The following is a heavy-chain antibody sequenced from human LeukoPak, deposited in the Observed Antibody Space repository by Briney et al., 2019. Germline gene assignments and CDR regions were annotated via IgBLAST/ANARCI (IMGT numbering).Heavy chain of an antibody. CDR1: GFTITNYW. CDR2: IKGDGSEK. V-gene: IGHV3-7*01. J-gene: IGHJ5*02. Sequence: PGGSLRLSCAASGFTITNYWMTWVRQAPGKGLEWVANIKGDGSEKSYVDSVKGRFTISRDNAKNSLYLQMNSLRADDTAVYYCVRQAGVSWGQGTLVTVSS. CDR3: VRQAGVS. D-gene: IGHD6-19*01.